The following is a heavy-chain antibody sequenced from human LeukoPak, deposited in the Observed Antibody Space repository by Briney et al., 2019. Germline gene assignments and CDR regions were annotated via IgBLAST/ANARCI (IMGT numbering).Heavy chain of an antibody. D-gene: IGHD1-26*01. CDR3: ARGVFRSYDY. CDR1: GGSFSGYY. V-gene: IGHV4-34*01. Sequence: SETPSLTCAVYGGSFSGYYWSWIRQPPGKGLEWIGEINHSGSTNYNPSLKSRVTISVDTSKNQFSLKLSSVTAADTAVYYCARGVFRSYDYWGQGTLVTVSS. CDR2: INHSGST. J-gene: IGHJ4*02.